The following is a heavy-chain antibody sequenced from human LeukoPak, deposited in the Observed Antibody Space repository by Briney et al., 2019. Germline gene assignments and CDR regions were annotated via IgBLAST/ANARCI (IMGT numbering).Heavy chain of an antibody. CDR3: ARDYYSSGWYERGFDF. CDR1: GFTFFSYN. Sequence: GGSLRLSCEASGFTFFSYNMNWVRQAPGRGLEWVSSISSSSGSIYYADSAKGRFTISRDNAKNSLYLQMNSLRAEDTAVYYCARDYYSSGWYERGFDFWGQGTLVTVSS. CDR2: ISSSSGSI. D-gene: IGHD6-19*01. V-gene: IGHV3-21*01. J-gene: IGHJ4*02.